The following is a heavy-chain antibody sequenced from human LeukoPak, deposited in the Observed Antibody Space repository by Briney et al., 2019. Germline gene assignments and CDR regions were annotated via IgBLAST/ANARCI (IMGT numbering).Heavy chain of an antibody. J-gene: IGHJ4*02. V-gene: IGHV3-72*01. CDR2: IRSKANSYAT. CDR3: ARGRYDSSGSYSLFDY. CDR1: GFTFSDYY. D-gene: IGHD3-22*01. Sequence: GGSLRLSCAASGFTFSDYYMSWIRQAPGRGLEWVGRIRSKANSYATAYAASVKGRFTISRDNSKNTLFLQMNSLRAEDTAVYYCARGRYDSSGSYSLFDYWGQGTLVTVSS.